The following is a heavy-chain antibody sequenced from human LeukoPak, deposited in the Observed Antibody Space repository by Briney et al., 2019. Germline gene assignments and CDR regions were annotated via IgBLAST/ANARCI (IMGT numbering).Heavy chain of an antibody. CDR3: ARADRLHGGPYLIGP. CDR1: GYSFTDYY. Sequence: ASVKVSCKTSGYSFTDYYMHWVRQAPGQGLEWMGWVNPSSGGTSSAQKFQGRVTMTRDTSITTVYMEVRWLTSDDTAVYYCARADRLHGGPYLIGPWGQGTLVTVSS. D-gene: IGHD2-21*01. CDR2: VNPSSGGT. J-gene: IGHJ5*02. V-gene: IGHV1-2*02.